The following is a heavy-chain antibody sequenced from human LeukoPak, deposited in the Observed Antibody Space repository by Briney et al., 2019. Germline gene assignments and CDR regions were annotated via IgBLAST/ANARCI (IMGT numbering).Heavy chain of an antibody. CDR2: VNSDGSRT. D-gene: IGHD2-15*01. Sequence: PGGSLRLSCPTSGFTFPTYWMHSLRQAPGKGLVWVSRVNSDGSRTDYADSVKGRFTVSRDNAKNTLYLQMNSLRAEDTAVYYCARREGYCSCGTCYFDNWGQGTLVTVSS. J-gene: IGHJ4*02. V-gene: IGHV3-74*01. CDR1: GFTFPTYW. CDR3: ARREGYCSCGTCYFDN.